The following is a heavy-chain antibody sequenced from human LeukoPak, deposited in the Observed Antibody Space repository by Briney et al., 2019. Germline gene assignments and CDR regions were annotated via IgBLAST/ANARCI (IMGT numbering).Heavy chain of an antibody. Sequence: GGSLRLSCAASGFTSGIYAVSWVRQAPGKGLEWVSAFSGGGDSYYADSVKGRFTISRDNSKKILYLQMNSLRVEDTAVYYCGKEVERHFDLKYWGQGTLVTVSS. CDR2: FSGGGDS. CDR3: GKEVERHFDLKY. CDR1: GFTSGIYA. V-gene: IGHV3-23*01. J-gene: IGHJ4*02.